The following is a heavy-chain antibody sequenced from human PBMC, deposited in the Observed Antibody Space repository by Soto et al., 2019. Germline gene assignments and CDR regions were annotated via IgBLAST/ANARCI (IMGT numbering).Heavy chain of an antibody. CDR1: GGTFSSYA. CDR2: IIPIFGTA. J-gene: IGHJ3*02. Sequence: VSCKASGGTFSSYAISWVRQAPGQGLEWMGGIIPIFGTANYAQKFQGRVTITADTSTSTAYMELSSLRSEDTAVYYCARGKSIAAAGTDAFDIWGQGTMVTVSS. CDR3: ARGKSIAAAGTDAFDI. D-gene: IGHD6-13*01. V-gene: IGHV1-69*06.